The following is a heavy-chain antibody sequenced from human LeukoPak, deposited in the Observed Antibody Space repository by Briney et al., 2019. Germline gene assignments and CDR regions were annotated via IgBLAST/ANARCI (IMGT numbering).Heavy chain of an antibody. CDR1: GYTFTSYG. CDR3: ARPGHYYGSGSYREGDS. D-gene: IGHD3-10*01. J-gene: IGHJ4*02. V-gene: IGHV1-18*01. Sequence: GASVKVSCKASGYTFTSYGISWVRQAPGQGLEWMGWISAYNGNTNYAQKLQGRVTMTTDTSTSTAYMELRSLRSDDTAVYYCARPGHYYGSGSYREGDSWGQGTLVTVSS. CDR2: ISAYNGNT.